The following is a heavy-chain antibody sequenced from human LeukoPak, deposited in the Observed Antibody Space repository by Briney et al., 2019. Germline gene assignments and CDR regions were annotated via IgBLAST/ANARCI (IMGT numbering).Heavy chain of an antibody. J-gene: IGHJ5*02. V-gene: IGHV4-39*07. CDR2: IYHSGST. CDR3: ARSPRSSGWYRP. CDR1: SGSISNSNYY. D-gene: IGHD6-19*01. Sequence: PSETLSLTCSVTSGSISNSNYYWGWIRQPPEKGLEWIGSIYHSGSTYYNPSLKSRVTISVDTSKNQFSLKLSSVAAADTAVYYCARSPRSSGWYRPWGQGTLVTVSS.